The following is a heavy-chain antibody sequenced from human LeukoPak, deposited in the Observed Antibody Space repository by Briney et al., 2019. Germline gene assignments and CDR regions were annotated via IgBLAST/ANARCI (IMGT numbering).Heavy chain of an antibody. Sequence: PGGSLRLSCAASGFTFSTYAVNWVRQAPGEGLEWVSGIASEGAGTYYAASVKGRFTVSRDNSKNTLYLQMNSLRADDTAIYYCAEAPSCPSCYIGSGWFDPWGQGTLVTVSS. J-gene: IGHJ5*02. V-gene: IGHV3-23*01. CDR3: AEAPSCPSCYIGSGWFDP. D-gene: IGHD2-2*02. CDR1: GFTFSTYA. CDR2: IASEGAGT.